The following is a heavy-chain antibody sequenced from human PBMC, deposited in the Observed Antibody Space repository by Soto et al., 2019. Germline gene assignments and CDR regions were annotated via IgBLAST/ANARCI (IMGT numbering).Heavy chain of an antibody. CDR2: MYRGGST. CDR3: ARVAFSGSSGYYYYFDY. V-gene: IGHV4-38-2*01. J-gene: IGHJ4*02. CDR1: GYSINSGYY. Sequence: SETLSLTCAVSGYSINSGYYWGWVRRPPGXGLEWIGSMYRGGSTYYNPSLKSRVTMSVDTSKNQFSLNLSSVTAADTAVYYCARVAFSGSSGYYYYFDYWGQGTLVTVFS. D-gene: IGHD3-22*01.